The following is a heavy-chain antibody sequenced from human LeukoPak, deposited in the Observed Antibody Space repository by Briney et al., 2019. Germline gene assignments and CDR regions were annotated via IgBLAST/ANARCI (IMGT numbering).Heavy chain of an antibody. CDR2: IYYRGST. CDR3: AGAGGDTADDWFDP. D-gene: IGHD5-18*01. V-gene: IGHV4-59*01. CDR1: GGSISSYY. J-gene: IGHJ5*02. Sequence: SETLSLTCTVSGGSISSYYWSWIRQPPGKGLEWIGYIYYRGSTNYNPSLKSRVTISLDTSKNQFALKLSSVTAADTAVYYCAGAGGDTADDWFDPWGQGTLVTVSS.